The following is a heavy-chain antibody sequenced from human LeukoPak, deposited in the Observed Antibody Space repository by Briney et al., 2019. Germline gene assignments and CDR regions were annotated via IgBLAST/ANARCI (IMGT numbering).Heavy chain of an antibody. Sequence: AGSLRLSCAASGFTFSSYAMSWVRQAPGKGREWVSAISGSGGSTSYAGSVKGRFTISRDNSKNTLYLQMNSLRAEDTAVYYCAKDQGVVVVPAALFDPWGQGTLVTVSS. CDR2: ISGSGGST. CDR3: AKDQGVVVVPAALFDP. D-gene: IGHD2-2*01. V-gene: IGHV3-23*01. CDR1: GFTFSSYA. J-gene: IGHJ5*02.